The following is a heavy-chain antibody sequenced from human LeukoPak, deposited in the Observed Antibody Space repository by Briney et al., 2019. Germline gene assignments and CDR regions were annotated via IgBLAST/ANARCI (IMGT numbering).Heavy chain of an antibody. D-gene: IGHD6-13*01. V-gene: IGHV4-59*01. Sequence: PSETLSLTCTVSGGSISSYYWSWIRQPPGKGLEWIGYIYYSGSTNYNPSLKSRVTISVDTSKNQFSLKLSSVTAADTAVYYCAGSSSWYELDWFDPWGQGTLVTVSS. CDR1: GGSISSYY. J-gene: IGHJ5*02. CDR3: AGSSSWYELDWFDP. CDR2: IYYSGST.